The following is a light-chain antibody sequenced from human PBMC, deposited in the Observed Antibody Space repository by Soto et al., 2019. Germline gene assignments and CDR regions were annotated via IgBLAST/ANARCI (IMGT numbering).Light chain of an antibody. CDR2: KAS. CDR1: QTIINW. V-gene: IGKV1-5*03. J-gene: IGKJ5*01. Sequence: DIQMTQSPSTLSASVGDRVTITCRASQTIINWLAWYQQKPGKAPKLLIYKASTLEGEVPSRFSGSGSETEFTLTISSLQPDDFATYYCQQYNSWPPITFGQGTRL. CDR3: QQYNSWPPIT.